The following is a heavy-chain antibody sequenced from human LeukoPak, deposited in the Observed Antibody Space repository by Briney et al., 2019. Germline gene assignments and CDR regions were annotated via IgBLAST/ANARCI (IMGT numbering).Heavy chain of an antibody. CDR2: INTSGST. CDR3: ARENSGSYREFDY. D-gene: IGHD1-26*01. Sequence: SETLSLTCTVSGGSISSYYCSWIRQPAGKGLEWIGRINTSGSTNYNASLKSRVSMSVDTSKNQFSLKLSSVTAADTAVFYCARENSGSYREFDYWGQGTLVTVSS. J-gene: IGHJ4*02. CDR1: GGSISSYY. V-gene: IGHV4-4*07.